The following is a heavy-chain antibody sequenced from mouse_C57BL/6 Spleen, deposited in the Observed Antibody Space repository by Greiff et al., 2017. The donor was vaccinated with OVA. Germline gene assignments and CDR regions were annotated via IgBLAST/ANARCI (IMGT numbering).Heavy chain of an antibody. CDR2: IYPGDGDT. D-gene: IGHD1-1*01. CDR3: LYYYGSSGDWYFDV. CDR1: GYAFSSSW. Sequence: QVQLQQSGPELVKPGASVKISCKASGYAFSSSWMNWVKQRPGKGLEWIGRIYPGDGDTNYNGKFKGKATLTADKSSSTAYMQLSSLTSEDSAVYVCLYYYGSSGDWYFDVWGTGTTVTVSS. V-gene: IGHV1-82*01. J-gene: IGHJ1*03.